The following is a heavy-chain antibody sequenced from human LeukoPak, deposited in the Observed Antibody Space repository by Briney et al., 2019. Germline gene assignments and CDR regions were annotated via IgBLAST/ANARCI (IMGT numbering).Heavy chain of an antibody. CDR2: ISSSSSTI. Sequence: GGSLRLSCAASGFTVSSNYMSWVRQAPGKGLEWVSYISSSSSTIYYADSVKGRFTISRDNAKNSLYLQMNSLRAEDTAVYYCARDRSSGSYYKRENSDAFDIWGQGTMVTVSS. D-gene: IGHD3-10*01. J-gene: IGHJ3*02. CDR3: ARDRSSGSYYKRENSDAFDI. V-gene: IGHV3-48*01. CDR1: GFTVSSNY.